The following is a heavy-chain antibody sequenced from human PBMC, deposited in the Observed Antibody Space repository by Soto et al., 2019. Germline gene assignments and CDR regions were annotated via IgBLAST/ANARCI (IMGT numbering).Heavy chain of an antibody. CDR1: GFAFGFYE. J-gene: IGHJ6*02. D-gene: IGHD5-12*01. CDR2: IKTSGETK. V-gene: IGHV3-48*03. Sequence: EVQLLESGGGLVQPGGSLRLSCAASGFAFGFYEMTWVRQAPGKGLEWVSYIKTSGETKYYADSVKGRFTISRDNARNSLYLQMNSLRAEDKAVYYCARDGYGNPYFYYGLDVWGQGTTFTVSS. CDR3: ARDGYGNPYFYYGLDV.